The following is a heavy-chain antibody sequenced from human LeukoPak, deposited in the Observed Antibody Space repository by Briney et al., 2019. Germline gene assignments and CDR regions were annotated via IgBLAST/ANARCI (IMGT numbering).Heavy chain of an antibody. CDR3: AREDSSGYYYD. J-gene: IGHJ4*02. CDR1: GFTFSNYG. D-gene: IGHD3-22*01. CDR2: ISYDGSNK. Sequence: GGSLRLSCAGAGFTFSNYGMSWVRQAPGKGLEWVAVISYDGSNKYYADSVKGRFTISRDNSKNTLYLQMNSLRAEDTAVYYCAREDSSGYYYDWGQGTLVTVSS. V-gene: IGHV3-30*03.